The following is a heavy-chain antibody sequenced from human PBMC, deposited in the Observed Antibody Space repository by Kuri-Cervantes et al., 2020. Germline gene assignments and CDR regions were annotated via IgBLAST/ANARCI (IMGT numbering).Heavy chain of an antibody. D-gene: IGHD6-19*01. CDR2: IYYSGNT. J-gene: IGHJ5*02. CDR1: GGFISSYY. CDR3: ARSIVVTEGVGDWFDP. V-gene: IGHV4-59*01. Sequence: SETLSLTCTVSGGFISSYYWSWIRQPPGKGLEWIGYIYYSGNTNYNPSLKSRVTISVDTSKNQFSLKLNSVTAADTAVYYCARSIVVTEGVGDWFDPWGQGTLVTVSS.